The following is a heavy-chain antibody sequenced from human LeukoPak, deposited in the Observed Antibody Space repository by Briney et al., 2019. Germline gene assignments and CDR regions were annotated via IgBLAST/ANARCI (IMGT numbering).Heavy chain of an antibody. CDR3: AKEVWTRRVYYFDY. CDR1: GFTVSSNY. Sequence: PGGSLRLSCAASGFTVSSNYMSWVRQAPGKGLEWVSVIYSGGSTYYADSVKGRFTISRDNSKNTLYLQMNSLRAEDTAVYYCAKEVWTRRVYYFDYWGQGTLVTVSS. J-gene: IGHJ4*02. D-gene: IGHD2-8*01. CDR2: IYSGGST. V-gene: IGHV3-53*01.